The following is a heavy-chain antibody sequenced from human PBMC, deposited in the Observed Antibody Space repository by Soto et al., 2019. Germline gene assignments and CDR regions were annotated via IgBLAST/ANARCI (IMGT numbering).Heavy chain of an antibody. V-gene: IGHV1-2*04. CDR2: INPNSGGT. D-gene: IGHD2-15*01. CDR3: ARDAAATPPFFDY. J-gene: IGHJ4*02. Sequence: GASVKVSCKASGYTFTGYYMHWVRQAPGQGLEWMGWINPNSGGTNYAQKFQGWVTMTRDTSISTAYMELSRLRSDDTAVYYCARDAAATPPFFDYWGQGTLVTVSS. CDR1: GYTFTGYY.